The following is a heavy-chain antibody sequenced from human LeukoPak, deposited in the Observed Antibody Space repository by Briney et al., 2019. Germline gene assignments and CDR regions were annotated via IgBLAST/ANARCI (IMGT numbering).Heavy chain of an antibody. Sequence: GGSLRLSCAASGFIFSRYGMHWVRRAPGKGLEWVAVIWSDGSNRFYAGSVKGRFTISRDNSQNTVFLQMNSLRAEDTAMYYCARDAQRGFDYSNSLEYWGHGTLVTVSS. CDR3: ARDAQRGFDYSNSLEY. J-gene: IGHJ4*01. CDR2: IWSDGSNR. D-gene: IGHD4-11*01. V-gene: IGHV3-33*01. CDR1: GFIFSRYG.